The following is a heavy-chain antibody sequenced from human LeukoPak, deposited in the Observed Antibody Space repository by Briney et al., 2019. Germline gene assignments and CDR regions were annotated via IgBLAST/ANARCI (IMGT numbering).Heavy chain of an antibody. CDR2: ISYDGSNK. Sequence: GVSLRLSCAASGFTFSSYAMTWVRQAPGKGLEWVAVISYDGSNKYYADSVKGRFTISRDNSKNTLYLQMNSLRAEDTAVYYCARDWDIRTGFDYWGQGTLVTVSS. D-gene: IGHD2-15*01. CDR1: GFTFSSYA. CDR3: ARDWDIRTGFDY. V-gene: IGHV3-30-3*01. J-gene: IGHJ4*02.